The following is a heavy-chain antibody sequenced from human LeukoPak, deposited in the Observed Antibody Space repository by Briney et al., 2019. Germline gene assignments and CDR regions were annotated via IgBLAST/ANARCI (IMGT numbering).Heavy chain of an antibody. J-gene: IGHJ4*02. CDR3: AKMASTGYSPFDY. D-gene: IGHD3-9*01. CDR2: ISYDGSNK. CDR1: GFTFSSYA. V-gene: IGHV3-30*04. Sequence: PGGSLRLSCAASGFTFSSYAMHWVRQAPGKGLEWVAVISYDGSNKYYADSVKGRFTISRDNSKNTLYLQMNSLRAEDTAVYYCAKMASTGYSPFDYWGQGTLVTVSS.